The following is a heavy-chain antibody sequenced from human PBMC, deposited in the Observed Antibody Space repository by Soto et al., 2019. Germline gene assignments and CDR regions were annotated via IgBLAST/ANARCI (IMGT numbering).Heavy chain of an antibody. CDR2: IYYSGNT. D-gene: IGHD3-16*01. V-gene: IGHV4-30-4*01. CDR1: GGSTSSDNY. CDR3: AREGGESSDGLYYFDS. J-gene: IGHJ4*02. Sequence: QVQLQESGPGLVKPSQTLSLTCTVSGGSTSSDNYWSWIRQPPGKGLEWIGHIYYSGNTDYNPSLKSRLARSIDTSKNQFSLKLSSVTAADTAVYFCAREGGESSDGLYYFDSWGQGSLVTGSS.